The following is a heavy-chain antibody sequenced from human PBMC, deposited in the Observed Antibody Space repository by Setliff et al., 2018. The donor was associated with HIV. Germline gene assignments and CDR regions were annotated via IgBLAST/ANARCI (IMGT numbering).Heavy chain of an antibody. J-gene: IGHJ4*02. CDR1: GFSLSSALMR. Sequence: SGPTLVNPTETLTLTCTVSGFSLSSALMRVSWIRQPPGKALEWLARIDWDADKFYTTSLKTRLTISKDTSKNQVVLTMTNMDPVDTATYYCAREIAAPQGFDYWGQGTLVTVSS. D-gene: IGHD6-25*01. CDR3: AREIAAPQGFDY. V-gene: IGHV2-70*04. CDR2: IDWDADK.